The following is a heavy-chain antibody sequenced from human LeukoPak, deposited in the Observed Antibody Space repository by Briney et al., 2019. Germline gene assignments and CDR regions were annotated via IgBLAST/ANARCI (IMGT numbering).Heavy chain of an antibody. V-gene: IGHV1-18*04. CDR1: GYTFTGYY. CDR3: ARDLVRGVWVSDY. CDR2: ISAYNGST. Sequence: ASVKVSCKASGYTFTGYYMHWVRQAPGQGLEWMGWISAYNGSTNYAQKLQGRVTMTTDTSTSTAYMELRSLRSDDTAVYYCARDLVRGVWVSDYWGQGTLVTVSS. D-gene: IGHD3-10*01. J-gene: IGHJ4*02.